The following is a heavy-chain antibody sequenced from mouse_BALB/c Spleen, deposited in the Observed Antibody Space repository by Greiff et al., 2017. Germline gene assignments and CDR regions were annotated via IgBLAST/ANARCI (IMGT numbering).Heavy chain of an antibody. D-gene: IGHD2-14*01. Sequence: QVQLKESGPGLVAPSQSLSITCTVSGFSFTSYGVHWVRQPPGKGLEWLGVIWAGGSTNYYSDLMSRLSISNDNSKSQVFLKMNSLQTDDTAMYYCARDYRYDFYAMDYWGQGTSVTVSS. CDR1: GFSFTSYG. V-gene: IGHV2-9*02. CDR3: ARDYRYDFYAMDY. CDR2: IWAGGST. J-gene: IGHJ4*01.